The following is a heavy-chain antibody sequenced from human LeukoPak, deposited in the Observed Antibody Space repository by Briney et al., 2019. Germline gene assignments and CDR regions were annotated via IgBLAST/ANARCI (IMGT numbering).Heavy chain of an antibody. CDR1: GFTFSSYN. D-gene: IGHD3-10*01. J-gene: IGHJ4*02. CDR2: ISSSSSYM. Sequence: PGGSLRLSCAASGFTFSSYNMNWVRQAPGKGLEWVSSISSSSSYMYYADSVKGRFTISRDNAKNSLYLQMSSLRAEDTAVYYCARDPSGGDYWGQGILVTVSS. V-gene: IGHV3-21*01. CDR3: ARDPSGGDY.